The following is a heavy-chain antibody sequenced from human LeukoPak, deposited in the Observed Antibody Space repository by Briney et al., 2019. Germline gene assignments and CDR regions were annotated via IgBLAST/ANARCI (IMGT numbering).Heavy chain of an antibody. Sequence: GGSLRLSCAGSGFSFSSYGMHWVRQAPGKGLEWMAFIRSDGSNKYYADSVKDRFTISRDNSKNTLYLQMNSLRAEDTAVYYCAKDAGYSSGDFDYWGQGTLVTVSS. V-gene: IGHV3-30*02. J-gene: IGHJ4*02. CDR3: AKDAGYSSGDFDY. CDR2: IRSDGSNK. D-gene: IGHD6-19*01. CDR1: GFSFSSYG.